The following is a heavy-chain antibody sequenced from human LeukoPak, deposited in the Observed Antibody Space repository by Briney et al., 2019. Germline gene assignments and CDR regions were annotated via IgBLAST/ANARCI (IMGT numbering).Heavy chain of an antibody. V-gene: IGHV1-18*01. CDR3: ARGLYDGDY. D-gene: IGHD3-22*01. Sequence: ASVKVSCKASGYTFTYFGLSWVRQAPGQGLEWLGSISVHNGNTKYAPKSQGRVTITTDTSTSTAYLELRSLRSDDTAVYYCARGLYDGDYWGQGSLVTVSS. J-gene: IGHJ4*02. CDR1: GYTFTYFG. CDR2: ISVHNGNT.